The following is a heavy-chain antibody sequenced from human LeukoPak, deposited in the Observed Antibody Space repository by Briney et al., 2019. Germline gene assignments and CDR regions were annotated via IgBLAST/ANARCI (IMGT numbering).Heavy chain of an antibody. Sequence: GTSLRLSCAASGFTFSSHGMHWVRQTPGKGLEWVAAVRYDGSNKYYADSVKGRLTISRDNSKNTLYLQMNSLRAEDPAVYYCARTGGRDGYGFDYWGQGTLVTVSP. D-gene: IGHD5-24*01. CDR2: VRYDGSNK. CDR3: ARTGGRDGYGFDY. V-gene: IGHV3-33*01. J-gene: IGHJ4*02. CDR1: GFTFSSHG.